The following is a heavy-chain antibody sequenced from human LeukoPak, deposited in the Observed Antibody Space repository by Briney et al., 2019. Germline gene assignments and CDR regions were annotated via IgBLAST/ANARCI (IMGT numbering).Heavy chain of an antibody. V-gene: IGHV4-30-4*08. Sequence: SETLSLTCTVSGVSISSGDYYWSWIRQPPGKGLEWIGYIYYSGSTYYNPSHKSRVTISVDTSKNQFSLKLSSVTGADTAVYYCARSLGYQLLTGWFDPWGQGTLVTVSS. CDR3: ARSLGYQLLTGWFDP. J-gene: IGHJ5*02. CDR2: IYYSGST. D-gene: IGHD2-2*01. CDR1: GVSISSGDYY.